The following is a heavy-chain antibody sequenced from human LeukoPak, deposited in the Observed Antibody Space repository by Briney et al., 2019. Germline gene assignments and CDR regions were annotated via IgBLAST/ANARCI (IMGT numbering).Heavy chain of an antibody. CDR3: ARVRPPYDFWSGYLMN. J-gene: IGHJ4*02. V-gene: IGHV1-2*02. D-gene: IGHD3-3*01. CDR2: INPNSGGT. CDR1: GYTFTDYY. Sequence: ASVTVSYKASGYTFTDYYMHWLRQAPGQGLEGMGWINPNSGGTNYAQKFQGRVTMTRDTSISTAYMELSRLRSDDTAVYYCARVRPPYDFWSGYLMNWGQGTLVTVSS.